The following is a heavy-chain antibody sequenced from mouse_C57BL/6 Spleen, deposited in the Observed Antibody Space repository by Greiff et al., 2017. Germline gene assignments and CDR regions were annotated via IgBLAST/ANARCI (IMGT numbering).Heavy chain of an antibody. Sequence: VQLQQSGTVLARPGASVKMSCKTSGYTFTSYWMHWVKKRPGQGLEWIGAIYPGNSDTSYNQKFKGKAKLTAVSSASTAYMELSSLTNEYSSVYYCSRQDLRGSYAMDYWGQGTSGTVSS. CDR3: SRQDLRGSYAMDY. J-gene: IGHJ4*01. CDR1: GYTFTSYW. V-gene: IGHV1-5*01. CDR2: IYPGNSDT.